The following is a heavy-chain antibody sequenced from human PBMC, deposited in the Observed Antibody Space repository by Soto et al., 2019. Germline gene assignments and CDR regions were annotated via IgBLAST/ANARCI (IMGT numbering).Heavy chain of an antibody. V-gene: IGHV1-3*01. J-gene: IGHJ4*02. CDR1: GYTFTSYA. CDR2: INAGNGNT. D-gene: IGHD5-18*01. Sequence: ASVKVSCKASGYTFTSYAMHWVRQAPGQRLEWMGWINAGNGNTKYSQKFQGRVTITRDTSASTAYMELSSLRSEDTAVYYCARDESGRPDTAMDPEWGQGTLVTVSS. CDR3: ARDESGRPDTAMDPE.